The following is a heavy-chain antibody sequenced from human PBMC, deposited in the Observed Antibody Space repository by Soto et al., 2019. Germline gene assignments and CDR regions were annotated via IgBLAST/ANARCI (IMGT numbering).Heavy chain of an antibody. Sequence: GGSLRISFAACGYTFSSYAMHWVRQAPDKGLEWVAVISYDGSNKFYADSVKGRFTISRDNSKNTLYLQMNSLRAEDTAVYYCARERTYCTNGVCSSYYGMDVWGQGTTVTVSS. D-gene: IGHD2-8*01. J-gene: IGHJ6*02. V-gene: IGHV3-30*04. CDR3: ARERTYCTNGVCSSYYGMDV. CDR1: GYTFSSYA. CDR2: ISYDGSNK.